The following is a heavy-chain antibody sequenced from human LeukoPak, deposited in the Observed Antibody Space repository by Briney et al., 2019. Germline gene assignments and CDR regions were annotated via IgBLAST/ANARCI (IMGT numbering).Heavy chain of an antibody. CDR2: IYYSGST. D-gene: IGHD2-8*02. CDR3: ARDTGNWFDP. Sequence: ASETLSLTCAVYGGSFSGYYWSWIRQPPEKGLEWIGYIYYSGSTNYNPSLKSRVTISVDTSKNQFSLKLSSVTAADTAVYYCARDTGNWFDPWGQGTLVTVSS. V-gene: IGHV4-59*01. CDR1: GGSFSGYY. J-gene: IGHJ5*02.